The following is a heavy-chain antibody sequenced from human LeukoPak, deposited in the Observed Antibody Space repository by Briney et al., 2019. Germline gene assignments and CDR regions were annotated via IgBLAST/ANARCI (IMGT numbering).Heavy chain of an antibody. V-gene: IGHV5-51*01. CDR1: GYSFTSYW. D-gene: IGHD6-13*01. CDR2: IYPGDSDI. J-gene: IGHJ4*02. CDR3: ARHNPSSSSWDHGIDY. Sequence: GESLKISCKGSGYSFTSYWIGWVRQMPGKRLEWMGIIYPGDSDIRYSPSLQGQVTISSDNAISTSSLQWRSLKASDTAMCYCARHNPSSSSWDHGIDYWGQGTLVTVSS.